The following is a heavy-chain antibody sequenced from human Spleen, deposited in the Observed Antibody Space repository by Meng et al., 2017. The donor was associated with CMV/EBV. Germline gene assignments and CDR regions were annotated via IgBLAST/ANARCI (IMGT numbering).Heavy chain of an antibody. CDR3: ARGAGPYNSSSNYDY. CDR1: GFTFSNAW. CDR2: IKRKIDGGTT. D-gene: IGHD6-6*01. V-gene: IGHV3-15*01. Sequence: GESLKISCVASGFTFSNAWMNWVRQAPGKGLEWVGRIKRKIDGGTTDYVAPVKGRFSISRDDSKNTLYLQMNSLKTEDTAVYYCARGAGPYNSSSNYDYWGQGTLVTVSS. J-gene: IGHJ4*02.